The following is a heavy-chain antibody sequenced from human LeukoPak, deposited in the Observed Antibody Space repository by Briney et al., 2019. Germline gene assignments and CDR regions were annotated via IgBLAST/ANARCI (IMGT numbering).Heavy chain of an antibody. CDR3: ARLTGAVAGMFDY. D-gene: IGHD6-19*01. CDR2: IYPGDSDT. J-gene: IGHJ4*02. V-gene: IGHV5-51*01. Sequence: RAGESLQISCKGSGYIFTSYWIGWVRQLPGKGLEWMGIIYPGDSDTRYSPSFQGQVTISADKSISTASLQWSSLKASDTAMYYCARLTGAVAGMFDYWGQGTLVTVSS. CDR1: GYIFTSYW.